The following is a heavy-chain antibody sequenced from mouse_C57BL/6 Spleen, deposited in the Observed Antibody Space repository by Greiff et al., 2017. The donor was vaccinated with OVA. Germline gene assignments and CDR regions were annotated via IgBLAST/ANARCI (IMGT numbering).Heavy chain of an antibody. V-gene: IGHV1-72*01. Sequence: QVQLQQPGAELVKPGASVKLSCKASGYTFTSYWMHWVKQRPGRGLEWIGRIAPNSGGTKYNEKFKSKATLTVDKPSSTAYMQLSSLTSEDSAVYYCARRNLSWFAYWGQGTLVTVSA. D-gene: IGHD2-1*01. CDR2: IAPNSGGT. J-gene: IGHJ3*01. CDR3: ARRNLSWFAY. CDR1: GYTFTSYW.